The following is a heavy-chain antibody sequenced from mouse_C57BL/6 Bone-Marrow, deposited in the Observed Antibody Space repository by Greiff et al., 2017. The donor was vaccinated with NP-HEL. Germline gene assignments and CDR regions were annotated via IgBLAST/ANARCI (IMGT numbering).Heavy chain of an antibody. V-gene: IGHV1-80*01. CDR2: IYPGDGDT. D-gene: IGHD1-1*01. J-gene: IGHJ4*01. CDR1: GYAFSSYW. Sequence: VQVVESGAELVKPGASVKISCKASGYAFSSYWMNWVKQRPGKGLEWIGQIYPGDGDTNYNGKFKGKATLTADKSSSTAYMQLSSLTSEDSAVYFCAREDYYGYYAMDYWGQGTSVTVSS. CDR3: AREDYYGYYAMDY.